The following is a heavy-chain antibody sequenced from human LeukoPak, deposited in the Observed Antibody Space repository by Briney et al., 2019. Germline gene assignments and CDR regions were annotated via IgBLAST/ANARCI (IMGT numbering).Heavy chain of an antibody. CDR2: IYSGGST. CDR3: ARAHAPFRPYDFDV. V-gene: IGHV3-53*01. CDR1: GFTVSSNY. Sequence: GGSLRLSCAASGFTVSSNYMSWVRQAPGKGLEWVSVIYSGGSTYYADSVKGRFTISRDNSKNTLYLQMNSLRAEDTAVYYCARAHAPFRPYDFDVWGKGTTVTISS. D-gene: IGHD3/OR15-3a*01. J-gene: IGHJ6*04.